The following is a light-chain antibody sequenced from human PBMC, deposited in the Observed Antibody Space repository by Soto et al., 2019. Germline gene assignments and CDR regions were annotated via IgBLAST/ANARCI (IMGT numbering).Light chain of an antibody. V-gene: IGLV1-51*01. Sequence: QSVLTQPPSVSAAPGQTISISCSGSSTNIGNNFASWYQKFPGTAPKLLIYDNTKRPSGIPDRFSGSKSGTSATLGITGLQTGDEADYYCGTWDSSLRGVVFGGGTQLTVL. CDR1: STNIGNNF. CDR3: GTWDSSLRGVV. CDR2: DNT. J-gene: IGLJ2*01.